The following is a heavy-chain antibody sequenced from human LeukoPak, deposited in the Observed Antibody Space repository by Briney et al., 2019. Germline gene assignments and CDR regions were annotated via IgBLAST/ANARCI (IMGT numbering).Heavy chain of an antibody. J-gene: IGHJ5*02. D-gene: IGHD3-16*01. CDR1: GGSISSSSYC. V-gene: IGHV4-39*01. Sequence: SETLSLTCTVSGGSISSSSYCWGWIRQPPGKGLEWIGSIYYSGSTYYNPSLKSRVTISVDTSKNQFSLKLSSVTAADTAVYYCARQGAGGVDPWGQGTLVTVSS. CDR3: ARQGAGGVDP. CDR2: IYYSGST.